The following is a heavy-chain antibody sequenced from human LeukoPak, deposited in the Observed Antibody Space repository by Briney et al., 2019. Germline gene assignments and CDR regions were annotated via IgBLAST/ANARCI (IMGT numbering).Heavy chain of an antibody. V-gene: IGHV3-21*01. Sequence: GGSLRLSCAASGFTFSSYSMNWVRQAPGKGLEWVSSISSSSSYIYYADSMKGRFTISRDNAKYSLYLQMNSLRAEDTAVYYCARDRLVTAIWFDPWGQGTLITVSS. CDR3: ARDRLVTAIWFDP. D-gene: IGHD2-21*02. CDR2: ISSSSSYI. J-gene: IGHJ5*02. CDR1: GFTFSSYS.